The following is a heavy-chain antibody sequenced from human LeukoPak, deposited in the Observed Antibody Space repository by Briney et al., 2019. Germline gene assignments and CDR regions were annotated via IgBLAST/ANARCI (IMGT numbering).Heavy chain of an antibody. V-gene: IGHV3-74*01. CDR2: IKSDGSTT. J-gene: IGHJ4*02. Sequence: PGGSLRLSCAASGFTSSSYWMHWVRQAPGKGLVWVSRIKSDGSTTTYADSVKGRFTISRDNAKNSLHLQTNSLRAEDAAFYYCARWALGDPDYFDHWGQGTLVTVSS. CDR1: GFTSSSYW. CDR3: ARWALGDPDYFDH. D-gene: IGHD1-26*01.